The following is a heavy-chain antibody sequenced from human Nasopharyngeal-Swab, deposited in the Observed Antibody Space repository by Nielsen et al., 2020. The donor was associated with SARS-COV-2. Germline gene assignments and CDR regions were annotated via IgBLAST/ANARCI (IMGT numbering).Heavy chain of an antibody. V-gene: IGHV1-18*01. CDR2: ISAYNGNT. D-gene: IGHD2-2*01. Sequence: ASVKVSCKASGYTFTSYGISWVRQAPGQGLEWMGWISAYNGNTNYAQKLQGRVTMTTDTSTSTAYMELRSLRSDDTAVYYCARDGGIVVVPAATGEPYYCYGMDVWGQGTTVTVSS. J-gene: IGHJ6*02. CDR1: GYTFTSYG. CDR3: ARDGGIVVVPAATGEPYYCYGMDV.